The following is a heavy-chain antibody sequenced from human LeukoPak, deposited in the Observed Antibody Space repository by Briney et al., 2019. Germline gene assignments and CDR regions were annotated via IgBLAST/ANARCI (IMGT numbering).Heavy chain of an antibody. CDR1: GYTFTGYY. CDR2: IIPIFGTA. J-gene: IGHJ4*02. D-gene: IGHD2-21*01. CDR3: ARGRGHTFDY. V-gene: IGHV1-69*13. Sequence: SVKVSCKTSGYTFTGYYMLWVRQAPGQGLEWMGGIIPIFGTANYAQKFQGRVTITADESTSTAYMELSSLRSEDTAVYYCARGRGHTFDYWGQGTLVTVSS.